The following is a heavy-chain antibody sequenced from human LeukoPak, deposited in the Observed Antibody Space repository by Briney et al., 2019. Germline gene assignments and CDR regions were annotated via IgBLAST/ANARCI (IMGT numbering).Heavy chain of an antibody. CDR2: INPNSGGT. CDR3: ARAPPNSGSYYRLRSRFDP. D-gene: IGHD3-10*01. Sequence: GASVKVSCKASGYTFTDYYMHWVRQAPGQGLEWMGRINPNSGGTNYAQKFQGRVTMTRDTSISTAYMELSSLRSDDTAFYYCARAPPNSGSYYRLRSRFDPWGQGALVTVSS. V-gene: IGHV1-2*06. J-gene: IGHJ5*02. CDR1: GYTFTDYY.